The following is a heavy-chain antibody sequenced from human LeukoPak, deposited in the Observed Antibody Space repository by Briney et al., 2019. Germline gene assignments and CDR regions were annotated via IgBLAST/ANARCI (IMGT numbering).Heavy chain of an antibody. V-gene: IGHV4-39*01. D-gene: IGHD2-2*01. CDR3: ARRYCSSTSCADPFDY. CDR2: IYYSGST. Sequence: SETLSLTCTVSGGSISSSSYYWGWNRQPPGKGLEWIGSIYYSGSTYYNPSLKSRVTISVGTSKTQFSLKLSSVTAADTAVYYCARRYCSSTSCADPFDYWGQGTLVTVSS. J-gene: IGHJ4*02. CDR1: GGSISSSSYY.